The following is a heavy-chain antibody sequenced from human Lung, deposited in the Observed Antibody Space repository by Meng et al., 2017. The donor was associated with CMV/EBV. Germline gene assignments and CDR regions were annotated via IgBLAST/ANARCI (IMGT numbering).Heavy chain of an antibody. D-gene: IGHD6-13*01. CDR3: AKDSTYSA. J-gene: IGHJ5*02. CDR2: IYAGGRSA. Sequence: GGSLRLSCAASGFTFSNYAMSWVRQAPGKGLEWVAVIYAGGRSAYYAESVKGRFTIFRDGSKNTVYLEMNSLRAEDTALYYCAKDSTYSAWGQGTLVTSAS. V-gene: IGHV3-23*03. CDR1: GFTFSNYA.